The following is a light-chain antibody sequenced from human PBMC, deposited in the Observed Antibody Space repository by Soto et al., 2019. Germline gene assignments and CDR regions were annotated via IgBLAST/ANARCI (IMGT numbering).Light chain of an antibody. Sequence: DIQMTQSPSSLSAAVGDRVTITCRASQSISSSLNWYQQEPGKAPKLLIYAAFNLQSGVPSRLSGSGSGTDFTLTISSLQREDFATYYCQQSYSTPYTFGQGTKLEIK. J-gene: IGKJ2*01. V-gene: IGKV1-39*01. CDR2: AAF. CDR3: QQSYSTPYT. CDR1: QSISSS.